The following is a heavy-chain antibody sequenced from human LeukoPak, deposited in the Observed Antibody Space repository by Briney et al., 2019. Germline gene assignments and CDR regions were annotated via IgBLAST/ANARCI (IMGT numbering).Heavy chain of an antibody. Sequence: GGSLRLSCAASGFAFSSYSMNWVRQAPGKGLEWVSYISSSSSTIYYADSVKGRFTISRDNAKNSLYLQMNSLRAEDTAVYYCAGDRGVVVPAADYWGQGTLVTVSS. D-gene: IGHD2-2*01. V-gene: IGHV3-48*01. CDR2: ISSSSSTI. CDR1: GFAFSSYS. CDR3: AGDRGVVVPAADY. J-gene: IGHJ4*02.